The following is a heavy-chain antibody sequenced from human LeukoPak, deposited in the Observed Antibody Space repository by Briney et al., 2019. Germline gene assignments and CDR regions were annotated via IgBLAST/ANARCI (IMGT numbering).Heavy chain of an antibody. CDR3: ASYFGYYFDY. Sequence: SETLSLTCTVSGYSISSGYYWGWIRQPPGKGLEWIGSIYHSGSTYYNPSLKSRVTISVDTSKNRFSLKLSSVTAADTAVYYCASYFGYYFDYWGQGTLVTVSS. D-gene: IGHD3-9*01. CDR2: IYHSGST. CDR1: GYSISSGYY. V-gene: IGHV4-38-2*02. J-gene: IGHJ4*02.